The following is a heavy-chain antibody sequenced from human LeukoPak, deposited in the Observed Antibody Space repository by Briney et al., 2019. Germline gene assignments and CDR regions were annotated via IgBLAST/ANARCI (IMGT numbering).Heavy chain of an antibody. CDR3: ARGPHGDTIFGVVTSYYFDY. D-gene: IGHD3-3*01. V-gene: IGHV1-69*06. CDR2: IIPIFGTA. J-gene: IGHJ4*02. Sequence: SVKVSCKASGGTFSSYAISWVRQAPGQGLEWMGGIIPIFGTANYAQKFQGRVTITADKSTSTAYMELSSLRSEDTAVYYCARGPHGDTIFGVVTSYYFDYWGQGTLVTVSS. CDR1: GGTFSSYA.